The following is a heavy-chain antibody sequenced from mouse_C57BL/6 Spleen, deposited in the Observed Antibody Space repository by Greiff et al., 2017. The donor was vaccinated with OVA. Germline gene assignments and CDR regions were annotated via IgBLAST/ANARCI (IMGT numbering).Heavy chain of an antibody. CDR3: ASLQDY. CDR1: GFTFSSYG. D-gene: IGHD2-1*01. Sequence: EVKLMESGGDLVKPGGSLKLSCAASGFTFSSYGMSWVRQTPDKRLEWVATISSGGSYTYYPDSVKGRFTISRDNAKNTLYLQMSSLKSEDTAMYYCASLQDYWGQGTSVTVSS. J-gene: IGHJ4*01. CDR2: ISSGGSYT. V-gene: IGHV5-6*01.